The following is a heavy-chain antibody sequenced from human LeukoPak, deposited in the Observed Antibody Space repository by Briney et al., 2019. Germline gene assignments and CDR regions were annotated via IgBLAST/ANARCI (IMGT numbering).Heavy chain of an antibody. CDR2: IYYSGST. D-gene: IGHD5-12*01. CDR3: ARDFVDNDAFDI. V-gene: IGHV4-31*03. J-gene: IGHJ3*02. Sequence: SETLSLTCTVSGGSISSGGYYWSWIRQHPGKGLEWIGYIYYSGSTYYNPSLKSRVTISVDTSKNQFSLKLGSVTAADTAVYYCARDFVDNDAFDIWGQGTMVTVSS. CDR1: GGSISSGGYY.